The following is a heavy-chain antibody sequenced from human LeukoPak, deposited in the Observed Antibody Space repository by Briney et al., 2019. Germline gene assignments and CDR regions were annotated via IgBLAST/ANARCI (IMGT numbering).Heavy chain of an antibody. Sequence: GGSLRLSCAASGFTFSSYSMNWVRQAPGKGPEWVSAIGGRGTSTYYADSLGGRFTISRDNSKDMLYLQMNSLKVGDTATYYCGKEGGAWGQGTKVTVSS. D-gene: IGHD3-16*01. V-gene: IGHV3-23*01. J-gene: IGHJ5*02. CDR1: GFTFSSYS. CDR2: IGGRGTST. CDR3: GKEGGA.